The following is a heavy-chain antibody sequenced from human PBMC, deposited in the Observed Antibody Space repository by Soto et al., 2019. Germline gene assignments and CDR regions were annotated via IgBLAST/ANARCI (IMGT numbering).Heavy chain of an antibody. J-gene: IGHJ4*02. CDR3: ARGTYFDY. CDR2: ISAYNGNT. CDR1: GYTFTSYA. V-gene: IGHV1-18*01. Sequence: GASVQVSCKASGYTFTSYAMHWVRQAPGQRLEWMGWISAYNGNTNYAQKLQGRVTMTTDTSTSTAYMELRSLKSDDTAVYYCARGTYFDYWGQGTLVTVSS.